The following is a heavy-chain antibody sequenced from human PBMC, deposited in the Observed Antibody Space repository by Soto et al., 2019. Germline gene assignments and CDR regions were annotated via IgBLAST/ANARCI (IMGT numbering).Heavy chain of an antibody. J-gene: IGHJ4*02. CDR1: GFNFSSYA. V-gene: IGHV3-30-3*01. CDR2: ISYDGSNK. CDR3: ARVGEMATIRD. Sequence: QVQLVESGGGVVQPGRSLRLSCAASGFNFSSYAMHWVRQAPGKGLEWVAVISYDGSNKYYADSVKGRFTISRDNSKNTVYLQMNSLRAEDTAVYYCARVGEMATIRDWGQGTLVTVSS. D-gene: IGHD5-12*01.